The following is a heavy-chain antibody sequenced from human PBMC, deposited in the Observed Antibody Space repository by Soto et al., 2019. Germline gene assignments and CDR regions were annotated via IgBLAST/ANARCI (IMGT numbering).Heavy chain of an antibody. CDR1: GFAFSSYP. Sequence: GESLRLSCAASGFAFSSYPLHWVRRAPGKGLEWVAVLSYNGNNHYYADSVKGRFTISRDNAKNTLYLQMNSLRVADAAVYYFARDFMARGRDPSWFDPWGQGTVVTVSS. CDR3: ARDFMARGRDPSWFDP. V-gene: IGHV3-30-3*01. CDR2: LSYNGNNH. D-gene: IGHD3-10*01. J-gene: IGHJ5*02.